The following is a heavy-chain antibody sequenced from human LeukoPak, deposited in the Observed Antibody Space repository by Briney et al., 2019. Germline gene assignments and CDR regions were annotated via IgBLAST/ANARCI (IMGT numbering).Heavy chain of an antibody. Sequence: ASVKVSCKASGYTFTSYGISWVRQAPGQGLEWMGWISAYNGNTNCAQKLQGRVTMTTDTSTSTAYMELRSLRSDDTAVYYCARDNYDILTGYLYYFDYWGQGTLVTVSS. J-gene: IGHJ4*02. CDR3: ARDNYDILTGYLYYFDY. CDR2: ISAYNGNT. CDR1: GYTFTSYG. D-gene: IGHD3-9*01. V-gene: IGHV1-18*04.